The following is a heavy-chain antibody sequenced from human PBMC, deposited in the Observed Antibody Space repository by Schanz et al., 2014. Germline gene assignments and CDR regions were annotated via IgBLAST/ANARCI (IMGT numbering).Heavy chain of an antibody. CDR1: GFTFSSYS. J-gene: IGHJ2*01. CDR2: VSRSTPDI. Sequence: EVQLVESGGGLVQPGGSLRLSCTASGFTFSSYSMNWVRQAPGKGLEWVSYVSRSTPDIYYADSVKGRFTISRDSSKNTLYLQMNSLRAEDTAIYYCAKDAPYPFDLWGRGTLITVSS. V-gene: IGHV3-48*04. CDR3: AKDAPYPFDL.